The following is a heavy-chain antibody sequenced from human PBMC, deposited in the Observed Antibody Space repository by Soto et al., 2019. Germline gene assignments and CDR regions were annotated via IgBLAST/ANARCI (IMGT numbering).Heavy chain of an antibody. J-gene: IGHJ6*02. CDR3: AAISHYYYGMVV. Sequence: SVKVSCKASGFTFTSSAVQWVRQARGQRLEWIGWIVVGSGNTNYAQKFQERVTITRDMSTSTAYMELSSLRSEDTAVYYCAAISHYYYGMVVWGQGTTVTVSS. CDR1: GFTFTSSA. CDR2: IVVGSGNT. V-gene: IGHV1-58*01.